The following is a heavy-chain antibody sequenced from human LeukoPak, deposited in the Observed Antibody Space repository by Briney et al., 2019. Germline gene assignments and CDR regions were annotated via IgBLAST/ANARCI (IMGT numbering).Heavy chain of an antibody. V-gene: IGHV4-59*08. CDR2: IYYSGST. Sequence: SETLSLTCTVSGGSMSPYHWGWIRQPPGKGLEWTGYIYYSGSTNYNPSLNSRVTISVDTSENQFSLRLSSVTAADTAIYYCARAVSGRFDYWGQGTLVTVSS. J-gene: IGHJ4*02. D-gene: IGHD6-19*01. CDR3: ARAVSGRFDY. CDR1: GGSMSPYH.